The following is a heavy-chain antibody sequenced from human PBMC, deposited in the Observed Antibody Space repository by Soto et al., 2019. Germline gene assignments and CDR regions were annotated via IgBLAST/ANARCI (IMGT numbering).Heavy chain of an antibody. CDR3: TTDHPTYYYDSSGYLDY. Sequence: GGSLRLSCAASGFTFSNAWMNWVRQAPGKGLEWVGRIKSKTDGGTTDYAAPVKGRFTISRDDSKNTLYLQMNSLKTEDTAVYYCTTDHPTYYYDSSGYLDYWGQGTLVTVSS. V-gene: IGHV3-15*07. J-gene: IGHJ4*02. CDR1: GFTFSNAW. CDR2: IKSKTDGGTT. D-gene: IGHD3-22*01.